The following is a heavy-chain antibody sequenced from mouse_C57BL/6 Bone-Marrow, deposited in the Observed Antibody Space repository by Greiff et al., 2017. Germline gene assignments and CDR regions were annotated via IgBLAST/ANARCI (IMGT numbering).Heavy chain of an antibody. CDR2: SRNKANDYTT. D-gene: IGHD1-1*01. Sequence: DVMLMESGGGLVQSGRSLRLSCATSGFTFSDFYMEWVRQAPGKGLEWIAASRNKANDYTTEYSASVKGRFIVSRDTSQSILYLQMNALRAEDTAIYYCARDANYYGSSPWYFDVWGTGTTVTVSS. CDR3: ARDANYYGSSPWYFDV. J-gene: IGHJ1*03. CDR1: GFTFSDFY. V-gene: IGHV7-1*01.